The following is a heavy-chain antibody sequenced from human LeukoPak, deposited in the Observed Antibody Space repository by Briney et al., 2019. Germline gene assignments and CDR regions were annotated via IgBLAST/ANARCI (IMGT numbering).Heavy chain of an antibody. D-gene: IGHD4-17*01. J-gene: IGHJ4*02. Sequence: PGGSLRLSCAASGFTFSSYAMHWVRQAPGKGLEWVSYIAGGGSRISHADSLKGRFTISWDNAVDSLYLQMNSLGAEDTAVYYCATGNGNYGEVAYWGQGTLVAVSS. CDR3: ATGNGNYGEVAY. V-gene: IGHV3-48*03. CDR2: IAGGGSRI. CDR1: GFTFSSYA.